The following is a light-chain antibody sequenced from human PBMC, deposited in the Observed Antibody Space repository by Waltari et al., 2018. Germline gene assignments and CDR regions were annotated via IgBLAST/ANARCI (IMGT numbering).Light chain of an antibody. V-gene: IGKV4-1*01. CDR2: WAS. J-gene: IGKJ2*01. CDR3: QQYYSTPNT. Sequence: DIVMTQSPDSLVVSLGERATINFKSSQSVLHTNNKDYLAGYQQKPGQPPKLLIYWASTREFGVPDRFSGSGSGTSFTLTISSLQAEDVAVYYCQQYYSTPNTFGQGTKLEIK. CDR1: QSVLHTNNKDY.